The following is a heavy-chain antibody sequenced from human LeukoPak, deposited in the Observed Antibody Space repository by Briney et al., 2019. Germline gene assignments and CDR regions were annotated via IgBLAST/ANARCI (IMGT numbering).Heavy chain of an antibody. CDR2: IIPILGIA. D-gene: IGHD2-21*01. J-gene: IGHJ5*02. Sequence: SVKVSCKASGGTFSSYAISWVRQAPGQGLEWMGRIIPILGIANYAQKFQGRVTITADKSTSTAYMELSSLRSEDTAVYYCATQYCGGDCYSRDWFDPWGQGTLVTVSS. CDR1: GGTFSSYA. CDR3: ATQYCGGDCYSRDWFDP. V-gene: IGHV1-69*04.